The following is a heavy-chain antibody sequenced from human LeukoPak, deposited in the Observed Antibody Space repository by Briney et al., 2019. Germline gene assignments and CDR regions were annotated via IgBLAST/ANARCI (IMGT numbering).Heavy chain of an antibody. CDR3: ARDRYYYDSSGYYDSFWFDP. V-gene: IGHV4-59*01. D-gene: IGHD3-22*01. CDR1: GGSISSYY. Sequence: SETLSLTCTVSGGSISSYYWSWIRQPPGKGLEWIGYIYYSGSTNYNPSLKSRVTISVDTSKNQFSLKLSSVTAADTAVYYCARDRYYYDSSGYYDSFWFDPWGQGTLVTVSS. CDR2: IYYSGST. J-gene: IGHJ5*02.